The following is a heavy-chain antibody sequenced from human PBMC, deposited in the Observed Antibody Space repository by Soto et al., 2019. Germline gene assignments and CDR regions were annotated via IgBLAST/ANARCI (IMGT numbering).Heavy chain of an antibody. CDR1: GGSMTGYF. CDR3: ARTHWVSGTEY. Sequence: QVQLQESGPGLVKPSETLSLTCTVSGGSMTGYFWSWIRQPAGKALEWIGHVYNSGNTDYNPSLASRITMAADTSKRQFSMKVKSVTAADTAVYYCARTHWVSGTEYWGQGILGTVAS. V-gene: IGHV4-4*07. CDR2: VYNSGNT. J-gene: IGHJ4*02. D-gene: IGHD6-19*01.